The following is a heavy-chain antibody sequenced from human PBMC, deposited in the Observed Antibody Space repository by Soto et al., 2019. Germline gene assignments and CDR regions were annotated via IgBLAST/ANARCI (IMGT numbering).Heavy chain of an antibody. D-gene: IGHD6-19*01. J-gene: IGHJ3*02. CDR3: ARDESSGWYTGHSFDI. CDR1: GGSISSYY. V-gene: IGHV4-59*01. CDR2: IYYSGST. Sequence: QVQLQESGPGLVKPSETLSLTCTGSGGSISSYYWSWIRQPPGKGLEWIGYIYYSGSTNYNPSLKSRVTISVDTSKNQFSLKLSSVTAADTAVYYCARDESSGWYTGHSFDIWGQGTMVTVSS.